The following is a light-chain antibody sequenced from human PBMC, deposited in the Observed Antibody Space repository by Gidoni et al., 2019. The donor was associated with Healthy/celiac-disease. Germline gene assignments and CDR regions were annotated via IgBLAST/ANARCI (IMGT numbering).Light chain of an antibody. CDR1: QSVSSSY. J-gene: IGKJ2*01. CDR3: QQYGSSPPNT. Sequence: IVLTQSPGTLSLSQGERATLSCRASQSVSSSYLAWYQQKPGQAPRLLIYGASSRATGIPDRFSGSGYGTDFTLTISRLEPEDFAVYYCQQYGSSPPNTFGQXTKLEIK. CDR2: GAS. V-gene: IGKV3-20*01.